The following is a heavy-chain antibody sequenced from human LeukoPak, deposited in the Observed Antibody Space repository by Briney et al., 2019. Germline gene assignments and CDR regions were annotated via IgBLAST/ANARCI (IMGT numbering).Heavy chain of an antibody. CDR2: IYYSGST. V-gene: IGHV4-31*03. CDR3: ARDKTTVVTQVGNWYFAL. CDR1: GGSISSGGYY. Sequence: PSETLSLTCTVSGGSISSGGYYWSWIRQHPGKGLEWIGYIYYSGSTYYNPSLKSRVTISVDTSKNQFSLKLSSVTAADTAVYYCARDKTTVVTQVGNWYFALWGRGTLVTVSS. D-gene: IGHD4-23*01. J-gene: IGHJ2*01.